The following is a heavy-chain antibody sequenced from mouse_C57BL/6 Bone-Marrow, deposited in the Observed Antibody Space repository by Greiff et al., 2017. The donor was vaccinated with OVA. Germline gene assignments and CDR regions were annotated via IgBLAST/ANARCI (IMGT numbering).Heavy chain of an antibody. D-gene: IGHD1-1*02. J-gene: IGHJ3*01. CDR1: GYTFTNYW. CDR2: IYPGGGYT. CDR3: AGSRYCYGGSDVSFAY. V-gene: IGHV1-63*01. Sequence: QVQLQQSGAELVRPGTSVKMSCKASGYTFTNYWIGWAKQRPGHGLEWIGDIYPGGGYTNYNEKFKGKATLTADKSSSTAYMQFSSLTSEDSAIYKCAGSRYCYGGSDVSFAYWGQGTLVTVSA.